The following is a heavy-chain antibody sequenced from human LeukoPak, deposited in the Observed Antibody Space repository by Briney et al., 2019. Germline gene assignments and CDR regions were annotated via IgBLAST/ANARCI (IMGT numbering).Heavy chain of an antibody. CDR3: TTRSLFD. Sequence: QAGGSLRLSCAASGFTFSSYGMSWVRQAPGKGLEWVSAISGSGGSTYYADSVKGRFTISRDNSKNTLYLQMNSLKTEDTAVYYCTTRSLFDWGQGTLVTVSS. CDR1: GFTFSSYG. J-gene: IGHJ4*02. D-gene: IGHD1-14*01. V-gene: IGHV3-23*01. CDR2: ISGSGGST.